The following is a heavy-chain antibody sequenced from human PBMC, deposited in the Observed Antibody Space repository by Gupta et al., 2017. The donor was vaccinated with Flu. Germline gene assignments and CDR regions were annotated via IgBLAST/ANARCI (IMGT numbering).Heavy chain of an antibody. Sequence: YSGSTNYNPSLKSRVTISVDTSKNQFSLKLSSVTAADTAVYYCARIAQYCGGDCYSGDYWGQGTLVTVSS. CDR3: ARIAQYCGGDCYSGDY. V-gene: IGHV4-59*08. J-gene: IGHJ4*02. CDR2: YSGST. D-gene: IGHD2-21*02.